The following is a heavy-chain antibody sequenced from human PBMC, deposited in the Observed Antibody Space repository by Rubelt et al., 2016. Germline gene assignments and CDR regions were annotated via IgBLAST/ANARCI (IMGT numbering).Heavy chain of an antibody. CDR1: GGSMSGRRYY. D-gene: IGHD6-13*01. CDR2: VDYSGNT. V-gene: IGHV4-39*01. Sequence: QLQLQESGPGLVKPSETLSLSCTVSGGSMSGRRYYWGWIRQSPGKGLEWIGSVDYSGNTTYNPSPKSRATLAGDAAKKQFSRRRTSVTAADTAVYYCARRRGGSSWRDYWGQGTLVTVSS. CDR3: ARRRGGSSWRDY. J-gene: IGHJ4*02.